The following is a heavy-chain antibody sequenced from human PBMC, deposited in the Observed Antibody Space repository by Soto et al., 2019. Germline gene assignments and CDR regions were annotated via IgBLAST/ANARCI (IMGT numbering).Heavy chain of an antibody. V-gene: IGHV4-61*08. CDR1: GDSVSSGDYY. J-gene: IGHJ6*03. Sequence: SETLSLTCTVSGDSVSSGDYYWSWIRQPPGQGLEWIGYMYYSGNTNYNPSLKSRVTISVDTSKNQFSLKLSSVTAADTAVYYCAIKDHDYSNYYRYYYYYLDVWGKGTTVTVSS. CDR3: AIKDHDYSNYYRYYYYYLDV. CDR2: MYYSGNT. D-gene: IGHD4-4*01.